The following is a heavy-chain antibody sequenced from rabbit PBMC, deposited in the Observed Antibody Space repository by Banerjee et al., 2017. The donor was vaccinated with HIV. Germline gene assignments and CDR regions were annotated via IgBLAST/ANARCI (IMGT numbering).Heavy chain of an antibody. Sequence: QSLEESGGDLVKPGASLTLTCTASGFSFSSSYYMCWVRQAPGKGLEWIACIYAGSSDTTWYASWAKGRFTISKTSSTAVTLQMTSLTAADTATYFCARDLDWGGYATMDLRGPGTLVTVS. CDR1: GFSFSSSYY. V-gene: IGHV1S40*01. CDR3: ARDLDWGGYATMDL. J-gene: IGHJ4*01. D-gene: IGHD6-1*01. CDR2: IYAGSSDTT.